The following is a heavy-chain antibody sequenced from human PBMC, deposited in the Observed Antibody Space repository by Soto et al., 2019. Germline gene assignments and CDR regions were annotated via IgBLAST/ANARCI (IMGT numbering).Heavy chain of an antibody. CDR2: INLNSGHT. D-gene: IGHD5-12*01. CDR3: ARDLGGYDLYGPDT. V-gene: IGHV1-2*02. J-gene: IGHJ5*02. CDR1: GDTFTDSS. Sequence: GASVKVSCKASGDTFTDSSMHWVRQAPGQGLEWMGWINLNSGHTFYAQIFQGRVTMTRDTSIVTAYMELSRLESDDTAIYYCARDLGGYDLYGPDTWGQGTLVTVSS.